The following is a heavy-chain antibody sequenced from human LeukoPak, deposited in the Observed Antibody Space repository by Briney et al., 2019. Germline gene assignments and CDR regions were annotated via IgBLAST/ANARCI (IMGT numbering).Heavy chain of an antibody. J-gene: IGHJ6*02. D-gene: IGHD6-19*01. CDR3: ARDMEYSSGWRNYYYGMDV. V-gene: IGHV7-4-1*02. CDR1: GYTFTSYA. CDR2: INTNTGNP. Sequence: GSVKVSCKASGYTFTSYAMNWVRQAPGQGLEWMGWINTNTGNPTYAQGFTGRFVFSLDTSVSTAYLQISSLKAEDTAVYYCARDMEYSSGWRNYYYGMDVWGQGTTVTVSS.